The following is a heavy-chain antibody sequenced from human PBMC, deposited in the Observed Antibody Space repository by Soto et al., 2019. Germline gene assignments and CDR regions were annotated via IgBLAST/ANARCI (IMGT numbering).Heavy chain of an antibody. J-gene: IGHJ4*02. Sequence: LRLSCEASGFTFSDYWMIWVRQAPGRGLEWVANIRQDGSQINSVDSVKGRFTISVDKSISTAYLQWSGLQASDSAKYYCARLFTDAGFWDYFDYWGPGTLVTVSS. CDR1: GFTFSDYW. V-gene: IGHV3-7*03. D-gene: IGHD3-16*01. CDR2: IRQDGSQI. CDR3: ARLFTDAGFWDYFDY.